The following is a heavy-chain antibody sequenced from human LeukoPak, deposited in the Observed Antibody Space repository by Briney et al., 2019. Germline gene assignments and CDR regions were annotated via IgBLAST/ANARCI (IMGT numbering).Heavy chain of an antibody. J-gene: IGHJ6*02. Sequence: PGGSLRLSCAASGFTFSSYGMHWVRQAPGKGLEWVAVISYDGSNKYYADSVKGRFTISRDNSKNTLYLQMNSLRAEDTAVYYCAIGHYDFWSGYYSSYYGMDVWGQGTTVTVSS. V-gene: IGHV3-30*03. CDR3: AIGHYDFWSGYYSSYYGMDV. CDR1: GFTFSSYG. D-gene: IGHD3-3*01. CDR2: ISYDGSNK.